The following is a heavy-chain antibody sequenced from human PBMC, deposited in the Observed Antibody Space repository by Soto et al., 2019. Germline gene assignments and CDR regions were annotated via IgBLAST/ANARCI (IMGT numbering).Heavy chain of an antibody. CDR3: ARGARARFDY. Sequence: SETLSLTCAVYGGSFSGYYWSWIRQPPGKGLEWVGEINHSGSTNYNPSLKSRVTISVDPSKNRTSLKRNSVTAEDTAVYYCARGARARFDYWGQGTLVTVSS. V-gene: IGHV4-34*01. CDR2: INHSGST. J-gene: IGHJ4*02. CDR1: GGSFSGYY.